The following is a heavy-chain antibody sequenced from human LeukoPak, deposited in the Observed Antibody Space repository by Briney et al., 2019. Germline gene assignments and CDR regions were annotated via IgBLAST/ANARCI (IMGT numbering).Heavy chain of an antibody. CDR1: GYTFTSYA. D-gene: IGHD2-2*01. Sequence: SVKVSCKASGYTFTSYAISWVRQAPGQGLEWMGGIIPIFGTANYAQKFQGRVTITADESTSTAYMELSSLRSEDTAVYYCGRERGGSTSCYSYGAQGPLVTVPS. J-gene: IGHJ4*02. CDR2: IIPIFGTA. CDR3: GRERGGSTSCYSY. V-gene: IGHV1-69*13.